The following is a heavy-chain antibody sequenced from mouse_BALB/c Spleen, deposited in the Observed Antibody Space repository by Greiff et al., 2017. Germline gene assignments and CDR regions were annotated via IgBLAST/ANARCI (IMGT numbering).Heavy chain of an antibody. CDR1: GFTFSDYY. Sequence: EVQGVESGGGLVKPGGSLKLSCAASGFTFSDYYMYWVRQTPEKRLEWVATISDGGSYTYYPDSVKGRFTISRDNAKNNLYLQMSSLKSEDTAMYYCARDSGSSSFAYWGQGTLVTVSA. D-gene: IGHD1-1*01. J-gene: IGHJ3*01. V-gene: IGHV5-4*02. CDR2: ISDGGSYT. CDR3: ARDSGSSSFAY.